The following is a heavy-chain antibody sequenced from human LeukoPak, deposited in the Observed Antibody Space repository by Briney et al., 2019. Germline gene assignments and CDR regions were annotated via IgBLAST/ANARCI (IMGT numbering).Heavy chain of an antibody. CDR1: GFTFSDHH. Sequence: GGSLRLSGAASGFTFSDHHMDWVRQTPGKGLDWVGRIRNKASGYTTEYAASVKGRFIISRDDSKNSLYLQMNSLKIEDTAVYYCTSFDSWGQGTLVTVSS. CDR3: TSFDS. CDR2: IRNKASGYTT. V-gene: IGHV3-72*01. J-gene: IGHJ4*02.